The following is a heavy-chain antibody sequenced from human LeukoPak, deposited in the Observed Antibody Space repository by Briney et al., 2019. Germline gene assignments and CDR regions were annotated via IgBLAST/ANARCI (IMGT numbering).Heavy chain of an antibody. V-gene: IGHV3-7*01. CDR2: IKQDGSEK. D-gene: IGHD1-1*01. CDR1: GFTFSSYW. CDR3: ARTLTNIWTDYGMDV. J-gene: IGHJ6*02. Sequence: GGSLRLSCAASGFTFSSYWMSWVRQAPGKGLEWVANIKQDGSEKYYVDSVKGRFTISRDNAKNSLYLQMNSLRAEDTAVYYCARTLTNIWTDYGMDVWGQGTTVTVSS.